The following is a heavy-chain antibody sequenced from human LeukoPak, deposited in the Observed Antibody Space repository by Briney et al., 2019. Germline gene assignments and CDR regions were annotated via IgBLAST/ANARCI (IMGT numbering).Heavy chain of an antibody. J-gene: IGHJ6*02. D-gene: IGHD6-13*01. CDR2: IYPGDSDT. CDR3: ASPAAAENYHYYGMDV. Sequence: GESLKISCKGSGYSFTSYWIGWVRQMPGKGLEWMGIIYPGDSDTRYSPSFQGQVTTSADKSISTAYLQWSSLKASDTAMYYCASPAAAENYHYYGMDVWGQGTTVTVSS. V-gene: IGHV5-51*01. CDR1: GYSFTSYW.